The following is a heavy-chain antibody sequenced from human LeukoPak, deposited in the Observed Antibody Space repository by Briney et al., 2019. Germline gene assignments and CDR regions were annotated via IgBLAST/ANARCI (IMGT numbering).Heavy chain of an antibody. V-gene: IGHV4-39*07. CDR3: ASNERLPDHAFDI. CDR1: GGSISSSSYY. Sequence: TSETLSLTCTVSGGSISSSSYYWGWIRQPPGKGLEWIGSIYYSGSTYYNPSLKSRVTISVDTSKNQFSLKLSSVTAADTAVYYCASNERLPDHAFDIWGQGTMVTVSS. CDR2: IYYSGST. J-gene: IGHJ3*02. D-gene: IGHD2-8*01.